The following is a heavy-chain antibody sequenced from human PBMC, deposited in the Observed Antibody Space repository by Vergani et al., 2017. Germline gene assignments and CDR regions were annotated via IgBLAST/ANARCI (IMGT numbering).Heavy chain of an antibody. CDR3: AKANPPKSGYDYLYYYHAMDV. J-gene: IGHJ6*02. D-gene: IGHD5-12*01. CDR1: GFTFNHYA. CDR2: ISGSGGST. V-gene: IGHV3-23*01. Sequence: EVQLLESGGDLVQPGGSLRLSCAASGFTFNHYAMNWVRQAPGKGLEWVSGISGSGGSTYYAGSVKGRFTISRDSSKNTLYLQMNSLSAGDTAVYYCAKANPPKSGYDYLYYYHAMDVGGQGTTVTVSS.